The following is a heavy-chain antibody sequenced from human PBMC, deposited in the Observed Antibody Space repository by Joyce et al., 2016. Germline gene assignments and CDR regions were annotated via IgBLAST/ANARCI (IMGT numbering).Heavy chain of an antibody. CDR1: GGTFSSYV. V-gene: IGHV1-69*01. CDR3: ARDRGIAVRAFDI. J-gene: IGHJ3*02. CDR2: ISPIRGRA. Sequence: QVQLVQSGAEVRKPGSSVKVSCKTSGGTFSSYVISWVRQAPGQGLEWMGGISPIRGRANYARKFQGRVTITADESTSTAYREVISLRSEDTAVYYCARDRGIAVRAFDIWGQGTMVIVSS. D-gene: IGHD6-19*01.